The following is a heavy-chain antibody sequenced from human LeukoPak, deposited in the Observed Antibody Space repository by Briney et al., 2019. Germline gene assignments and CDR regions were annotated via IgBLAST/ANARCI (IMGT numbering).Heavy chain of an antibody. V-gene: IGHV3-48*03. CDR2: ISSSGNTI. CDR1: GFTFSNYE. Sequence: GGSLRLSCAASGFTFSNYEMNWVRQAPGKGLEWVSYISSSGNTIYYADSVKGRFTISRDNAKNSLYLQMNSLRAEDTAIYYCARDFYYGSGRFDYWGQGTLVSVS. CDR3: ARDFYYGSGRFDY. D-gene: IGHD3-10*01. J-gene: IGHJ4*02.